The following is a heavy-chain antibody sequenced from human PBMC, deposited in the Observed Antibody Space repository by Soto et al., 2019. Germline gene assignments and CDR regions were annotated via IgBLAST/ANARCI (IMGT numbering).Heavy chain of an antibody. CDR3: TIESRDTSGWYGAFDI. V-gene: IGHV3-72*01. Sequence: EVQLVESGGGLVQPGGSLRLSCAASGFTFSDHYMDWVRQAPGKGLAWVGRTRNKANSYTTEYAASVKGRFTISRDDSKNTLYLQMNSLKTEDTAVYYCTIESRDTSGWYGAFDIWGQGTMVTVSS. J-gene: IGHJ3*02. CDR1: GFTFSDHY. D-gene: IGHD6-19*01. CDR2: TRNKANSYTT.